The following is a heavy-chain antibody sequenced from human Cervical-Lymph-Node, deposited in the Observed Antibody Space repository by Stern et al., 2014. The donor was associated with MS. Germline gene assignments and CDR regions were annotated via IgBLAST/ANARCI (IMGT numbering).Heavy chain of an antibody. CDR2: IIPSFDTT. Sequence: QVQLVQSGAEVKKPGSSVKVSCKASGGTFNSYAISWVRQAPGQGLEWMGGIIPSFDTTNYTQKFQGRGTIPADESTTTAYMELSSLRSEDTAVYCCARNQLGETNGQSYFYGMDVWGQGTTVTVSS. D-gene: IGHD3-16*01. V-gene: IGHV1-69*01. J-gene: IGHJ6*02. CDR3: ARNQLGETNGQSYFYGMDV. CDR1: GGTFNSYA.